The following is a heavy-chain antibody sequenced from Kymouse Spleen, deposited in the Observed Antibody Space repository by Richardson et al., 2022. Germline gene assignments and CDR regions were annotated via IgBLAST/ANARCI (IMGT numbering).Heavy chain of an antibody. CDR1: GFTFDDYA. D-gene: IGHD3-9*01. Sequence: EVQLVESGGGLVQPGRSLRLSCAASGFTFDDYAMHWVRQAPGKGLEWVSGISWNSGSIGYADSVKGRFTISRDNAKNSLYLQMNSLRAEDTALYYCAKPEGITIF*LVLLISGAKGQWSPSLQ. CDR2: ISWNSGSI. J-gene: IGHJ3*02. V-gene: IGHV3-9*01. CDR3: AKPEGITIF*LVLLIS.